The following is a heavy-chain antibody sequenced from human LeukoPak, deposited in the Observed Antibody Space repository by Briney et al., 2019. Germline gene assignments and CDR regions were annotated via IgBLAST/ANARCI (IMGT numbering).Heavy chain of an antibody. Sequence: GGSLRLSCAASGFSFNNYAMGWVRQAPGKGLEWVSIIIASSGSTFYADSVKGRFTISRDNAKNSLYLQMNSLRAEDTAVYYCAGEMATLGYWGQGTLVTVSS. V-gene: IGHV3-23*01. CDR1: GFSFNNYA. D-gene: IGHD5-24*01. CDR3: AGEMATLGY. J-gene: IGHJ4*02. CDR2: IIASSGST.